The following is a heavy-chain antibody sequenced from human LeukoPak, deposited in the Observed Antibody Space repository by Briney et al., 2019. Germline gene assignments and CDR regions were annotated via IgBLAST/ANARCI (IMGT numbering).Heavy chain of an antibody. J-gene: IGHJ4*02. Sequence: SETLSLTCTVSGGSISSYYWSWIRQPAGEGLEWIGRIYTSGSTNYNPSLKSRVTMSVDTSKNQFSLKLSSVTAADTAVYYCARGVVAAAGRTFDFWGQGTLVTVSS. D-gene: IGHD6-13*01. CDR2: IYTSGST. CDR3: ARGVVAAAGRTFDF. V-gene: IGHV4-4*07. CDR1: GGSISSYY.